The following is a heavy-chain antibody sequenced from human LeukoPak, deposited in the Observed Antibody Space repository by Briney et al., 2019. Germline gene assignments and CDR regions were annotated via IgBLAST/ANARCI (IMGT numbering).Heavy chain of an antibody. J-gene: IGHJ4*02. CDR2: ITNDNYDT. CDR1: GFTFSSHA. CDR3: ARVGYYYDAPYYFDY. V-gene: IGHV3-23*01. Sequence: TGGSLRLSCAASGFTFSSHAMSWVRQAPEKGLEWVSSITNDNYDTFYADSVKGRFTISRDNSKNTLYLQMNSLRAEDTAVYYCARVGYYYDAPYYFDYWGQGTLVTVSS. D-gene: IGHD3-22*01.